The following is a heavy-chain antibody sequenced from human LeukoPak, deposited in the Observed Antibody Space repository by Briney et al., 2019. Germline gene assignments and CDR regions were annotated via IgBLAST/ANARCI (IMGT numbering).Heavy chain of an antibody. D-gene: IGHD2-15*01. CDR2: ISSSSGNT. CDR1: GYAFTSHA. J-gene: IGHJ4*02. CDR3: VRCSGGNCYGTNYFEY. Sequence: GASVKVSCKTSGYAFTSHAITWVRQVPGRGLEWLGWISSSSGNTNYAHNVRGRVTVTADTSTSTAYMELRSLRSDDTAIYYCVRCSGGNCYGTNYFEYWGRGTLVSVSS. V-gene: IGHV1-18*04.